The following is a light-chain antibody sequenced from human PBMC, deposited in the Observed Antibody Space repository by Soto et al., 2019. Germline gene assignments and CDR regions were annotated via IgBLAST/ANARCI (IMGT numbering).Light chain of an antibody. CDR3: CSYACSDTRDLV. V-gene: IGLV2-11*01. CDR1: SSDVGGYNY. J-gene: IGLJ2*01. CDR2: DVS. Sequence: QSALTQPPSVSGSPGQSVTISCTGTSSDVGGYNYVSWYQQHPGKAPKLMIYDVSKRPSGVPDRFSGSKSGNTASLTISGLQAQDEAEDDCCSYACSDTRDLVFGGGTKLTVL.